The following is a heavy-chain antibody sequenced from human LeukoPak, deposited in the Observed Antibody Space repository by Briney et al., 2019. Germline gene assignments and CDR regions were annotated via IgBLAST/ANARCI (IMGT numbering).Heavy chain of an antibody. V-gene: IGHV1-2*07. CDR2: INPSNGET. D-gene: IGHD2-2*01. CDR3: ARAGIVVVPAAGFDY. Sequence: ASVKVSCKASGYTLSDNYLHWVRQAPGQRFEWMAWINPSNGETKFAPRFQGRVTMTRDTSISTAYMELSRLRSDDTAVYYCARAGIVVVPAAGFDYWGQGTLVTVSS. CDR1: GYTLSDNY. J-gene: IGHJ4*02.